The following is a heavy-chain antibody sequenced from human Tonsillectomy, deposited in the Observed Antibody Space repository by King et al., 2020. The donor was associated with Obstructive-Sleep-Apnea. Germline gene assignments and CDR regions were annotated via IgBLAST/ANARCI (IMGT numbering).Heavy chain of an antibody. CDR1: GYTLTELS. V-gene: IGHV1-24*01. CDR3: ATDLWDCSGGSCYYDY. CDR2: FDPEDGDT. Sequence: QLVQSGAEVKKPGASVKVSCKVSGYTLTELSIHWVRQAPGKGLEWMGGFDPEDGDTIYSHKFQGRVTMTADTSTDTPYMELSSLRSEDTAVYYCATDLWDCSGGSCYYDYWGQGTLVTVSS. D-gene: IGHD2-15*01. J-gene: IGHJ4*02.